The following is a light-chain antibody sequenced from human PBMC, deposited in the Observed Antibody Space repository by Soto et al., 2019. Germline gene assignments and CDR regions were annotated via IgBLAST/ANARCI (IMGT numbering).Light chain of an antibody. CDR1: QGISSY. J-gene: IGKJ4*01. CDR2: AAS. V-gene: IGKV1-9*01. Sequence: DIQMTQSPSSLSASVGDRVTITCRDSQGISSYLAWYQQKPGKAPKRLIYAASTLQSGVPLRFRGSGSETDFTLTISSLQPEDFATYYCQQLNSYPLTFGGGTKV. CDR3: QQLNSYPLT.